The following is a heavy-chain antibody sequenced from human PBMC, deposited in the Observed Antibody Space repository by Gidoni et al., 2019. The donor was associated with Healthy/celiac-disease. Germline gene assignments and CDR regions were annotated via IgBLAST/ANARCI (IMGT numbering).Heavy chain of an antibody. D-gene: IGHD2-2*01. CDR1: GFPFSSYS. J-gene: IGHJ5*02. V-gene: IGHV3-21*01. Sequence: EVQLVESGGGLVKPGGSLRLSCAASGFPFSSYSMNWVRQAPGKGLEWVSSISSSSSYIYYADSVKGRFTISRDNAKNSLYLQMNSLRAEDTAVYYCASEPYCSSTSCSWFDPWGQGTLVTVSS. CDR2: ISSSSSYI. CDR3: ASEPYCSSTSCSWFDP.